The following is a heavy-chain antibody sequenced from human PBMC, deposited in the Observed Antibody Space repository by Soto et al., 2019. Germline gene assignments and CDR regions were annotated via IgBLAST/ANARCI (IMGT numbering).Heavy chain of an antibody. V-gene: IGHV3-9*01. Sequence: EVQLVESGGDFVQPGRSLRLSCAASGFPFHGYGMVWVRRVAGKGLEWVSGITSDSGKVGYADSVKGRFTISRDNARNSLYLQMNSLRVEDTAFYYCARDQYSGFQFHYWGQGTLVTVSS. J-gene: IGHJ4*02. D-gene: IGHD5-12*01. CDR2: ITSDSGKV. CDR1: GFPFHGYG. CDR3: ARDQYSGFQFHY.